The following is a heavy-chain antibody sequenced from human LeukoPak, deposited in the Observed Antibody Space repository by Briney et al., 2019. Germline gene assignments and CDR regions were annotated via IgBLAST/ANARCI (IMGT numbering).Heavy chain of an antibody. V-gene: IGHV3-21*01. CDR3: AKDSAFYYIDV. J-gene: IGHJ6*03. CDR2: ISTTSLHI. Sequence: GGSLRLSCAASTFTFSYYSMNWVRQAPGKGLEWVSSISTTSLHIYYADSVKGRITISRDNSKNTLYLQMNSLKGDDTAVYYCAKDSAFYYIDVWGKGTTVIISS. D-gene: IGHD3-10*01. CDR1: TFTFSYYS.